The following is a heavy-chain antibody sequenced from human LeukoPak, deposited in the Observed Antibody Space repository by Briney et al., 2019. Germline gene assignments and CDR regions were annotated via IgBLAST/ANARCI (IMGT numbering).Heavy chain of an antibody. CDR2: ISGSGGST. CDR1: GFTFSSYA. D-gene: IGHD6-19*01. CDR3: AKWAPGEYSAGIAVALDY. V-gene: IGHV3-23*01. J-gene: IGHJ4*02. Sequence: GGSLRLSCAASGFTFSSYAMSWVRQAPGKGLEWVSAISGSGGSTYYADSVKGRFTISRDNSKNTLYLQMNSLRAEDTAVYYCAKWAPGEYSAGIAVALDYWGQGTLVTVSS.